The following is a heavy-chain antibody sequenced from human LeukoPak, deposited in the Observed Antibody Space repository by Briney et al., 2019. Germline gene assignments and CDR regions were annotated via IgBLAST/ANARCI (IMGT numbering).Heavy chain of an antibody. J-gene: IGHJ6*03. CDR3: ARDPRGYSNQYYYYMDV. V-gene: IGHV1-2*02. CDR1: GYTFTGYY. Sequence: ASVKVSCKASGYTFTGYYMHWVRQAPGQGLEWMGWINPNSGGTNYAQKFQGRVTMTSDTSISTAYMELSRLRSDDTAVYYCARDPRGYSNQYYYYMDVWGKGTTVTVSS. D-gene: IGHD4-11*01. CDR2: INPNSGGT.